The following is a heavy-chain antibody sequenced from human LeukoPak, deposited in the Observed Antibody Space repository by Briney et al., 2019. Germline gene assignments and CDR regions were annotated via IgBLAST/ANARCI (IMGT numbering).Heavy chain of an antibody. CDR2: INSDGSST. V-gene: IGHV3-74*01. D-gene: IGHD4-17*01. J-gene: IGHJ4*02. CDR1: GFTFSSYW. CDR3: ARATVTSPTAVDY. Sequence: GGSLMLSCAASGFTFSSYWMHWVRQAPGKGLVWVSHINSDGSSTSYADSVKGRFTISRDNAKNTLYLQMNSLRAEDTAVYYCARATVTSPTAVDYWGQGTLVTVSS.